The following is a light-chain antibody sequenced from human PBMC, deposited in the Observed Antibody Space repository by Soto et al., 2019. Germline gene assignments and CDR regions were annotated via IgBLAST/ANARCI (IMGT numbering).Light chain of an antibody. J-gene: IGLJ1*01. Sequence: QSALTQPRSVSGSPGQSVTISCTGTSSDVCGYNYVSWYQQHPGKAPKLMIYDVSKRPSGVPDRFSGFKSGNTASLTISGLQAEDEADYSCCSHAGTYIYVFGTGTKVTVL. CDR2: DVS. CDR3: CSHAGTYIYV. CDR1: SSDVCGYNY. V-gene: IGLV2-11*01.